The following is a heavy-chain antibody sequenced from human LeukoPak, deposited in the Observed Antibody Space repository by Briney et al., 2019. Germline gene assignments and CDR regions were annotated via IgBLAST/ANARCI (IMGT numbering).Heavy chain of an antibody. CDR3: ARESGRSRVGELLRD. J-gene: IGHJ4*02. Sequence: PGGSLRLSCAASGFTFSSYGTHWVRQAPGKGLEWVTFIQNHGNDKRYADSVKGRFTVSRDNSKNTLYLQINSLRAEDTAMYYCARESGRSRVGELLRDWGQGTLVTVSS. CDR2: IQNHGNDK. D-gene: IGHD3-10*01. CDR1: GFTFSSYG. V-gene: IGHV3-30*02.